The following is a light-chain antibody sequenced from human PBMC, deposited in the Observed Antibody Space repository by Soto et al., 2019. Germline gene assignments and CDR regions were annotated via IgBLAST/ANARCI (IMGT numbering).Light chain of an antibody. Sequence: IVWLQWQATVSLSPVERDSLSFGASQSLSSINLAWFQQKPGQAPRLLIYSTSSRATGIPDRFSGSGSGTDFTLTISSLQPGDFAFYYCQQRSSWPHTFGGGTKVDIK. CDR1: QSLSSIN. CDR3: QQRSSWPHT. CDR2: STS. J-gene: IGKJ4*01. V-gene: IGKV3D-20*02.